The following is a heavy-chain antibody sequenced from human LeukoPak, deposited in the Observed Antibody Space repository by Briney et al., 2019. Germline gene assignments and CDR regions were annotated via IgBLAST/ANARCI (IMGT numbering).Heavy chain of an antibody. CDR2: ILNDGSRK. J-gene: IGHJ4*02. CDR3: AKDRVLLWFGELAPSYFDY. Sequence: GGSLRLSCAVSGFTLSSYGMHWVRQAPGKGLEWVAVILNDGSRKYYADSVKGRFTISRDNSKNTLYLQMNSLRAEDTAVYYCAKDRVLLWFGELAPSYFDYWGQGTLVTVSS. D-gene: IGHD3-10*01. V-gene: IGHV3-30*18. CDR1: GFTLSSYG.